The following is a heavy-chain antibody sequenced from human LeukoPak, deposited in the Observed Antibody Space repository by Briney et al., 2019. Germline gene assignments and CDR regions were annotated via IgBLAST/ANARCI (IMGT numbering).Heavy chain of an antibody. D-gene: IGHD2-8*01. V-gene: IGHV3-11*04. J-gene: IGHJ6*02. CDR1: GFTFSSNY. CDR3: ARAGGYCTNGVRLIYYYGMDV. CDR2: ISSSGSTI. Sequence: GGSLRLSCAASGFTFSSNYMSWVRQAPGKGLEWGSYISSSGSTIYYADSVKGRFTISRDNAKNSLYLQMNSLRAEDTAVYYCARAGGYCTNGVRLIYYYGMDVWGQGTTVTVSS.